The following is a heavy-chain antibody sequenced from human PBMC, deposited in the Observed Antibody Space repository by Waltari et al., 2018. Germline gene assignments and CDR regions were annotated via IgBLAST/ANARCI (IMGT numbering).Heavy chain of an antibody. CDR2: ITRNGDTT. J-gene: IGHJ4*02. CDR3: ARDKVGSADY. CDR1: VFTFSTYA. D-gene: IGHD1-26*01. V-gene: IGHV3-64*01. Sequence: EVQLVESGGGLVQPGASLRLSCAASVFTFSTYAMPWLPQAPGKGLEYVSSITRNGDTTYYANSVTGRFTISRDNSKNTLYLQMGSLRVDDMAVYYCARDKVGSADYWGQGTLVTVSS.